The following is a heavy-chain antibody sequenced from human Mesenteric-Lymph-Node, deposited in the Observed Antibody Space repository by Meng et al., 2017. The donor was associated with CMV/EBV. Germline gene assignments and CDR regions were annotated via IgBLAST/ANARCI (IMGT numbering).Heavy chain of an antibody. CDR2: IYPGDSDT. Sequence: KVSCKGSGYSFSNYWIGWVRQMPGKGLEWMGIIYPGDSDTRYSPSFQGQVIISADKSISTAYLQWSSLKASDTAMYYCARWGDSNGYYWGQGTLVTVSS. J-gene: IGHJ4*02. V-gene: IGHV5-51*01. CDR1: GYSFSNYW. CDR3: ARWGDSNGYY. D-gene: IGHD3-22*01.